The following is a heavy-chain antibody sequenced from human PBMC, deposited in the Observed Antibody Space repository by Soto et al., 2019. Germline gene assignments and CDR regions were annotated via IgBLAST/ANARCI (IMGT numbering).Heavy chain of an antibody. CDR1: GGSISSYY. Sequence: PSETLSLTCTVSGGSISSYYWSWIRQPPGKGLEWIGYIYYSGSTNYNPSLKSRVTITVDTSKNQFSLNLSSVTAADTAVYYCARDQVRAYSGRRRAGDMDVWGQGTTVTVSS. J-gene: IGHJ6*02. V-gene: IGHV4-59*01. D-gene: IGHD1-26*01. CDR2: IYYSGST. CDR3: ARDQVRAYSGRRRAGDMDV.